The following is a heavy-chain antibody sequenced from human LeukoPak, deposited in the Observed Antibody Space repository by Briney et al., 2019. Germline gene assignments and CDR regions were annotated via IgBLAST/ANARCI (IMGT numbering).Heavy chain of an antibody. CDR3: AKVASGGAKFDY. CDR1: GGSISDYY. J-gene: IGHJ4*02. Sequence: PSETLSLTCTVSGGSISDYYWSWIRQPPGKGLEWIGYIYDSGSTNYNPSLKSRLTASVDTSKNQFSLNVRSVTAADTAVYYCAKVASGGAKFDYWGQGTLVTVSS. CDR2: IYDSGST. D-gene: IGHD3-10*01. V-gene: IGHV4-59*01.